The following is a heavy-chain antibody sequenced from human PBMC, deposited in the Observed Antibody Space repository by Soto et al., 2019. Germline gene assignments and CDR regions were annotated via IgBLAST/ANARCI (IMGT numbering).Heavy chain of an antibody. CDR2: ISGSGGST. CDR3: GAGYGDYYYYGVDV. J-gene: IGHJ6*02. CDR1: GFTFSSYA. V-gene: IGHV3-23*01. D-gene: IGHD5-18*01. Sequence: QPGGSLRLSCAASGFTFSSYAMSWVRQAPGKWLEWVSVISGSGGSTYYADSVKGRFTISRDNSKNTLYLQMNSLRAEDTAVYYCGAGYGDYYYYGVDVWGQGTTVNVSS.